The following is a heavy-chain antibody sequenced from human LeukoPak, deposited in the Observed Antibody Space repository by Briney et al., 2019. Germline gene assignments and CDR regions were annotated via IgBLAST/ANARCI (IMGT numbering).Heavy chain of an antibody. CDR2: ISSSSSYI. V-gene: IGHV3-21*01. D-gene: IGHD6-13*01. Sequence: GGSLRLSCAASGFTFSSYSMNWVRQAPGKGLEWVSSISSSSSYIYYADSVKGRFTISRDNAKNSLYLQMNSLRAEDTAVYYCARAPGSSSSFGKFDYWGQGTLVTVSS. J-gene: IGHJ4*02. CDR1: GFTFSSYS. CDR3: ARAPGSSSSFGKFDY.